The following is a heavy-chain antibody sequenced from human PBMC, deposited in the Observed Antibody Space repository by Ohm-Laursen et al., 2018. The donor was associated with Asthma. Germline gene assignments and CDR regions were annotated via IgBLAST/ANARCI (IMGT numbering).Heavy chain of an antibody. V-gene: IGHV3-23*01. Sequence: GSLRLSCAASGFTFSSYTMSWVRQAPGKGLEWLSIVSGLDSGAHTYYADSVKGRFTISRDNSKSTLFLQMNSLRAEDTAVYYCASLVEATHYYYYGMDVWGQGTTVTVSS. CDR1: GFTFSSYT. J-gene: IGHJ6*02. D-gene: IGHD2-2*01. CDR3: ASLVEATHYYYYGMDV. CDR2: VSGLDSGAHT.